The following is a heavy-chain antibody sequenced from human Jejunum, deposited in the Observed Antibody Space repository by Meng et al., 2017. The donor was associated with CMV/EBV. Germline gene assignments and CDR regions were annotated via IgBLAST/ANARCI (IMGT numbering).Heavy chain of an antibody. CDR3: GMERVN. D-gene: IGHD1-1*01. CDR2: ISHGGIT. CDR1: GGSLSPYH. Sequence: QVQLTQLGGGLLNSSETLSPTCAVYGGSLSPYHWTWIRQIPGKGLEWIGEISHGGITNYNPSLKSRVTLLIDTSKNQFSLKLSSVTAADTAVYYCGMERVNWGQGILVTVSS. J-gene: IGHJ4*02. V-gene: IGHV4-34*01.